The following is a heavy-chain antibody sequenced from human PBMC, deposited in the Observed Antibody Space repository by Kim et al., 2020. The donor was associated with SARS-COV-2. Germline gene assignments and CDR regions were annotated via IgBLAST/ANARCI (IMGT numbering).Heavy chain of an antibody. J-gene: IGHJ4*02. V-gene: IGHV3-23*01. CDR3: ARVPLSSDYPTSLTY. Sequence: ADAGRGRFTISRDNSKKTLYLQMYGLRAEDTAVYYCARVPLSSDYPTSLTYWGQGTLVTVSS. D-gene: IGHD3-22*01.